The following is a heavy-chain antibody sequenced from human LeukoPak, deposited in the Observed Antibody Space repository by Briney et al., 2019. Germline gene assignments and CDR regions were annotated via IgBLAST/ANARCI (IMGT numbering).Heavy chain of an antibody. CDR2: IYYSGST. V-gene: IGHV4-59*13. J-gene: IGHJ4*02. CDR1: GASFSGYY. Sequence: SETLSLTCAVYGASFSGYYWSWIRQPPGKGLEWIGYIYYSGSTNYNPSLKSRVTISVDTSKNQFSLKLSSVTAADTAVYYCARSDPYFDYWGQGTLVTVSS. CDR3: ARSDPYFDY.